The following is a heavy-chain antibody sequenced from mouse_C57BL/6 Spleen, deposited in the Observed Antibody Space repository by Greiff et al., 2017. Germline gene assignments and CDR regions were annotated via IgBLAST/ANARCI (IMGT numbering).Heavy chain of an antibody. CDR2: ISRGSSTI. CDR3: ARDYGSNWFAY. CDR1: GFTFSDYG. J-gene: IGHJ3*01. V-gene: IGHV5-17*01. Sequence: EVKLMESGGGLVKPGGSLKLSCAASGFTFSDYGMHWVRQAPEKGLEWVAYISRGSSTIYYADTVKGRFTISRDNAKNTLFLQMTSLRSEDTAMYYCARDYGSNWFAYWGQGTLVTVSA. D-gene: IGHD1-1*01.